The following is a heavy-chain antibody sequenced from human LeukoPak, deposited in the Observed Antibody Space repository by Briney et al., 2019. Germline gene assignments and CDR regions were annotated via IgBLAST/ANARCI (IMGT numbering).Heavy chain of an antibody. Sequence: GGSLRLSCAASGFTFSSYGMHWVRQAPGKGLEWVAFIRYDGSNKYYADSVKGRFTISRDNSKNTLYLQMNSLRAEDTAVYYRFTAAAGINYYYYMDVWGKGTTVTVSS. CDR1: GFTFSSYG. D-gene: IGHD6-13*01. CDR3: FTAAAGINYYYYMDV. V-gene: IGHV3-30*02. J-gene: IGHJ6*03. CDR2: IRYDGSNK.